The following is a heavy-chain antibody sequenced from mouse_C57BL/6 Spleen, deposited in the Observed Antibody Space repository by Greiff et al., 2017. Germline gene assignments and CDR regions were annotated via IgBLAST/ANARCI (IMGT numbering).Heavy chain of an antibody. V-gene: IGHV1-75*01. CDR3: ARGAYYYGSSDYYAMDY. D-gene: IGHD1-1*01. Sequence: QVQLKESGPELVKPGASVKISCKASGYTFTDYYINWVKQRPGQGLEWIGWIFPGSGSTYYNEQFKGKATLTVDKSSSTAYMLLSSLTSEDSAVYFCARGAYYYGSSDYYAMDYWGQGTSVTVSS. CDR2: IFPGSGST. CDR1: GYTFTDYY. J-gene: IGHJ4*01.